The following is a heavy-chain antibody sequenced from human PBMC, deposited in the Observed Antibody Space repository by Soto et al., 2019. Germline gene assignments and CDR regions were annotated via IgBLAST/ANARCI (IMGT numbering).Heavy chain of an antibody. J-gene: IGHJ4*02. V-gene: IGHV1-8*01. D-gene: IGHD2-15*01. CDR1: GYSFTSYH. Sequence: GASGKVSCKSSGYSFTSYHINWVRQATGQGLEWMGWMNPDSGNTDYAQKFQGRVTMTTNTSISTAYMELSSLRSEDTAMYYCARGRRSGNSCYFYWGQGTLVTVSS. CDR2: MNPDSGNT. CDR3: ARGRRSGNSCYFY.